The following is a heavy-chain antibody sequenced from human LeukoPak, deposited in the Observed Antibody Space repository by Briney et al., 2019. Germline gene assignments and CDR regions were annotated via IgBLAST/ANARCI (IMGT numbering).Heavy chain of an antibody. CDR2: IYYSGST. CDR3: AREVDASVSYYNWFDP. D-gene: IGHD3-10*01. Sequence: SETLSLTCTVSGGSISSYYWGWIRQPPGKGLEWIGSIYYSGSTYYNPSLKSRVTISVDTSKNQFSLKLSSVTAADTAVYYCAREVDASVSYYNWFDPWAQGTLVTVSS. J-gene: IGHJ5*02. CDR1: GGSISSYY. V-gene: IGHV4-39*02.